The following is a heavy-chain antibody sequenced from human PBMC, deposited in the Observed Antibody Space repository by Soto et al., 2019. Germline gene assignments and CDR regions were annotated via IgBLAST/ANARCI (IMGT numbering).Heavy chain of an antibody. V-gene: IGHV1-2*02. CDR3: AREFDSGDLGLDR. CDR2: VSRLSGGT. J-gene: IGHJ6*02. Sequence: QWLLVQSGPEVKTPGASVRVSCNSSGYTFGAYYIHWVRQATGQCLEWIGWVSRLSGGTNISQRFQGRLDLNNDAYINTVFMEFSRLRSEDTALYFLAREFDSGDLGLDRWGQGTTVSVS. CDR1: GYTFGAYY. D-gene: IGHD2-21*01.